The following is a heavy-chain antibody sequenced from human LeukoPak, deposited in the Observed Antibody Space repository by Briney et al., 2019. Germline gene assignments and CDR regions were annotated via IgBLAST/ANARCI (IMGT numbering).Heavy chain of an antibody. V-gene: IGHV4-34*01. D-gene: IGHD6-13*01. CDR2: INHSGST. Sequence: SETLSLTCAVYGGSFSGYYWSWIRLPPGKGLEWIGEINHSGSTNYNPSLKSRVTISVDTSKNQFSLKLSSVTAADTAVYYCARVPRRGIAAAGTQDVWGKGTTVTVSS. CDR1: GGSFSGYY. J-gene: IGHJ6*04. CDR3: ARVPRRGIAAAGTQDV.